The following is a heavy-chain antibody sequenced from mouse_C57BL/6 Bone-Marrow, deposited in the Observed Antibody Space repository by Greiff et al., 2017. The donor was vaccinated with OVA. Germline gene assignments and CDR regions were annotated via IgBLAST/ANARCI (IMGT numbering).Heavy chain of an antibody. Sequence: VQLQQSGAELVKPGASVKLSCTASGFNIKDYYMHWVKQRTEQGLEWIGRIDPEDGETKYAPKFQGKATITADTSSNTAYLQLSCLTSEDTAVYYCASNDGYSWFAYWGQGTLVTVSA. CDR1: GFNIKDYY. V-gene: IGHV14-2*01. J-gene: IGHJ3*01. CDR2: IDPEDGET. D-gene: IGHD2-3*01. CDR3: ASNDGYSWFAY.